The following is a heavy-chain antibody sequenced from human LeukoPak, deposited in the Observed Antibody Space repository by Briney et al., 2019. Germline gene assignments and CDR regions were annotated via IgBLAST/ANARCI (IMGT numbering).Heavy chain of an antibody. Sequence: SQTLSLTCAVSGVTLTSVGYSWSWIRHSPGKSLEWIGFIYYSGSAYYNPSLNSRVYISFDTCKYQFCLRMTSVTAADSAIYFCARIRISSTSQNYFDPWGQGTLVTVSS. J-gene: IGHJ5*02. CDR2: IYYSGSA. V-gene: IGHV4-30-4*07. CDR3: ARIRISSTSQNYFDP. D-gene: IGHD2-2*01. CDR1: GVTLTSVGYS.